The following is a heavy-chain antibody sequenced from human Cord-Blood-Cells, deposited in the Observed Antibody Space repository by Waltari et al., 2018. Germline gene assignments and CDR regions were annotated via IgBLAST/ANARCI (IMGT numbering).Heavy chain of an antibody. CDR1: GYPFTGSY. CDR2: SNPNSGGT. D-gene: IGHD7-27*01. Sequence: QVQLVQSGAEVKKPGASVKVSCKASGYPFTGSYLHLVRQAPGQGLEWMGGSNPNSGGTNYAQKCQGRVTMTRDTSISTAYMELSRLRSDDTAVYYCARDAKTGAPLDYWGQGTLVTVSS. CDR3: ARDAKTGAPLDY. J-gene: IGHJ4*02. V-gene: IGHV1-2*02.